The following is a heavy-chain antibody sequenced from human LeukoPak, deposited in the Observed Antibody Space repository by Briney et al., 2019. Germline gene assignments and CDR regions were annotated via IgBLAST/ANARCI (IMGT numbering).Heavy chain of an antibody. CDR3: ARLIRNDNRFDP. CDR2: IYYSGST. J-gene: IGHJ5*02. CDR1: GGSISSSSYY. V-gene: IGHV4-39*01. Sequence: SETLSLTCTVSGGSISSSSYYWGWIRQPPGKGLEWIGSIYYSGSTYYNPSLKSRVTIPVDTSKNQFSLKLSSVTAADTAVYYCARLIRNDNRFDPWGQGTLVTVSS. D-gene: IGHD1-1*01.